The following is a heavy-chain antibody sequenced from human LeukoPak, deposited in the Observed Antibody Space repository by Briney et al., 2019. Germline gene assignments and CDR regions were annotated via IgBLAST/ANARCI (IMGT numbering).Heavy chain of an antibody. CDR2: ISYDGSNK. CDR1: GFTFSSYG. J-gene: IGHJ4*02. CDR3: AKDRRAVAGTSYFDY. D-gene: IGHD6-19*01. V-gene: IGHV3-30*18. Sequence: GGSLRLSCAASGFTFSSYGMHWVRQAPGKGLEWVAVISYDGSNKYYADSVKGRFTISRDNSENTLYLQMNSLRAEDTAVYYCAKDRRAVAGTSYFDYWGQGTLVTVSS.